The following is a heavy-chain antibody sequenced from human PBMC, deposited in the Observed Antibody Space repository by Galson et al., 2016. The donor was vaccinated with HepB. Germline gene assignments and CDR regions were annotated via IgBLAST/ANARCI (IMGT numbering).Heavy chain of an antibody. CDR1: GFRFSDYA. Sequence: SLRLSCAVSGFRFSDYAMHWVRQAAGKGLECVAVISYDGRDKYYADSVKGRFTISRDNSKNTLDLQMNSLRAEETAVYYCGKNRGKSGTTWNYYLDSWGQGTLVTVSS. J-gene: IGHJ4*02. D-gene: IGHD1-1*01. CDR2: ISYDGRDK. V-gene: IGHV3-30*18. CDR3: GKNRGKSGTTWNYYLDS.